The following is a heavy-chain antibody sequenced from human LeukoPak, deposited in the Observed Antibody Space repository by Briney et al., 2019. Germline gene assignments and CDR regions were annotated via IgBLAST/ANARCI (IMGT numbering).Heavy chain of an antibody. CDR3: AKDEAAAGVDFDS. Sequence: GGSLRLSCAASGFTFSGYGIHWVRQAPGKGLEWVSFIRSDGSVKYYADSVRGRFTISRDNSKNTLYLQMNSLRAEDTAVYYCAKDEAAAGVDFDSWGQGTLVTVYS. CDR2: IRSDGSVK. J-gene: IGHJ4*02. CDR1: GFTFSGYG. V-gene: IGHV3-30*02. D-gene: IGHD6-13*01.